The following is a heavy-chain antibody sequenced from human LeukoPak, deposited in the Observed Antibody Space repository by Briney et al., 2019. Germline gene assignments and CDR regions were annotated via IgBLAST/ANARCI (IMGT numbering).Heavy chain of an antibody. V-gene: IGHV1-2*02. Sequence: ASVKVSCKASGYTFTGYYMHWVRQAPGRGLEWMGWINPNSGGTNYAQKFQGRVTMTRDTSISTAYMELSRLRSDDTAVYYCARDLSSWYNRSTLIDYWGQGTLVTVSS. CDR3: ARDLSSWYNRSTLIDY. D-gene: IGHD6-13*01. J-gene: IGHJ4*02. CDR1: GYTFTGYY. CDR2: INPNSGGT.